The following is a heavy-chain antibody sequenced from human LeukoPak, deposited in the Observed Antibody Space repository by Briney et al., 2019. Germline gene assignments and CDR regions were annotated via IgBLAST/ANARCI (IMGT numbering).Heavy chain of an antibody. D-gene: IGHD6-19*01. CDR2: TRYDGRDK. J-gene: IGHJ4*02. CDR1: GFTLSSYA. Sequence: GGSLRLSCAASGFTLSSYAMSWVRQAPGKGLEWVAFTRYDGRDKYYADSVKGRFTISRDNSKNTLYLQMNSLRPEDTAVYYCAKGGAIAVLDFWGQGTLVTVSS. V-gene: IGHV3-30*02. CDR3: AKGGAIAVLDF.